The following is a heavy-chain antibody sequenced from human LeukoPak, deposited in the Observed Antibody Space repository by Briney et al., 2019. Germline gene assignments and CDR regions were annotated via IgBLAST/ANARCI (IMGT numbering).Heavy chain of an antibody. V-gene: IGHV3-30*03. Sequence: GGSLRLSCATSRFTLSSYGMHWVRQAPGKGLEWVAVISYDGSNRFYADSVKGRFTISRDNSKNTLTLQMNSLRAEDTAVYYCARARAVYYDSSGYYVFDYWGQGTLVTVSS. CDR1: RFTLSSYG. CDR3: ARARAVYYDSSGYYVFDY. J-gene: IGHJ4*02. CDR2: ISYDGSNR. D-gene: IGHD3-22*01.